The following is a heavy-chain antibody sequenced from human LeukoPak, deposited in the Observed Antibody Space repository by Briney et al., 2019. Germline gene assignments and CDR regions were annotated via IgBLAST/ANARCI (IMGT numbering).Heavy chain of an antibody. CDR2: ISYDGSKK. Sequence: PGGSLRLSCAASGSTFSNYGIHWVRLAPGKGLVWVALISYDGSKKYYADSVKGRFTISRDNSKNTLYLEMSSLRAEDTAVYYCAKNLYDSSSYDAFDIWGRGTMVTVSP. D-gene: IGHD3-22*01. CDR3: AKNLYDSSSYDAFDI. CDR1: GSTFSNYG. V-gene: IGHV3-30*18. J-gene: IGHJ3*02.